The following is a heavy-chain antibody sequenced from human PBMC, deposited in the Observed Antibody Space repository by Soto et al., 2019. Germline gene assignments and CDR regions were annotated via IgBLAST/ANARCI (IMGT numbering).Heavy chain of an antibody. CDR2: ISGSGSFT. CDR1: GFTFRTYA. CDR3: AKIPTGSGSSKFDY. D-gene: IGHD3-10*01. Sequence: LRLSCAASGFTFRTYAMNWVRQAPGKGLEWISAISGSGSFTHYADSVRGRFTISRDNSQNQLYLQMNNLRGDDTAMYYCAKIPTGSGSSKFDYWGQGIQVTVSS. J-gene: IGHJ4*02. V-gene: IGHV3-23*01.